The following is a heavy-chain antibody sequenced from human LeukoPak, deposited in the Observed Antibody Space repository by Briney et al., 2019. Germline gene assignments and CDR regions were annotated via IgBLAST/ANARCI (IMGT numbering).Heavy chain of an antibody. CDR3: ARDSYDFWSGQYKNGLGDYYGVDV. CDR1: GASITDYY. Sequence: SETLSLTCDVSGASITDYYWSWIRQSAGKRLEWIGRIYPTGSTSYKTSLRTRLTISLDTSKNQVSLKLRSVTAADTAVYYCARDSYDFWSGQYKNGLGDYYGVDVWGQGTTVIVPS. V-gene: IGHV4-4*07. J-gene: IGHJ6*02. D-gene: IGHD3-3*01. CDR2: IYPTGST.